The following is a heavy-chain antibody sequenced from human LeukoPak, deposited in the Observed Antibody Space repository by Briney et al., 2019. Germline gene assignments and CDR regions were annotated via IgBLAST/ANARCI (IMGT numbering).Heavy chain of an antibody. J-gene: IGHJ4*02. V-gene: IGHV3-30*04. D-gene: IGHD1-26*01. CDR1: GFTFSPYA. CDR3: PRNTGSPVGPGDS. Sequence: GMSLRLSCAASGFTFSPYAMHWVRLAPGKGLEWVAVIRSDATTTQYADSVKGRFTISRDNSQNTVSLQMDSLSPEDTAVYYCPRNTGSPVGPGDSWGQGTLVTVSS. CDR2: IRSDATTT.